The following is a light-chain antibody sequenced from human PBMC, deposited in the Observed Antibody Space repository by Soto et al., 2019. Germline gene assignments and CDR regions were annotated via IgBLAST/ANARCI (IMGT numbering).Light chain of an antibody. Sequence: SVGTEPPRVTGELGQGVAISRTGSSSNIGAGYDVHWYQQLPGAAPKLLIYGNSNRPSGVPDRFSGSRSGTSASLAITGLQPEDEADYYCQPYHPPVYVVVGGTEFTVL. CDR1: SSNIGAGYD. V-gene: IGLV1-40*01. CDR2: GNS. CDR3: QPYHPPVYV. J-gene: IGLJ1*01.